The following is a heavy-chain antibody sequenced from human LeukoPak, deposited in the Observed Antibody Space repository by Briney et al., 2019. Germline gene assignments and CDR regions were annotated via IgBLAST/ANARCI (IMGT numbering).Heavy chain of an antibody. CDR3: ATSLQVVVDY. Sequence: GGSLRLSCAASGFTFSSYSMNWVRQAPGKGLEWVSSISSGGSYIYYADSVKGRFTISRDNAKNSLYLQMNSLRAEDTAVYYCATSLQVVVDYWGQGTLATVSS. CDR1: GFTFSSYS. D-gene: IGHD6-6*01. CDR2: ISSGGSYI. V-gene: IGHV3-21*01. J-gene: IGHJ4*02.